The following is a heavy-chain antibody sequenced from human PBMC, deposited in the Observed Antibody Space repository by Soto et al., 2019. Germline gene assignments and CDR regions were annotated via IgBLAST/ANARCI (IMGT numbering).Heavy chain of an antibody. Sequence: GGSLRLSRAASGFTFSSYGLPWVRQAPGKGLEWVAVIWYDGSNKYYADSVKGRFTISRDNSKNTLYLQMNSLRAEDTAVYYCTRRDRLSYTSDYWGQGTLVTVSS. D-gene: IGHD3-10*01. CDR1: GFTFSSYG. CDR3: TRRDRLSYTSDY. CDR2: IWYDGSNK. J-gene: IGHJ4*02. V-gene: IGHV3-33*01.